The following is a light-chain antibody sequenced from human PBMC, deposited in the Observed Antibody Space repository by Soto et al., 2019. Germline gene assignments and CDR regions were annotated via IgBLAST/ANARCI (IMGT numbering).Light chain of an antibody. CDR3: QQYGSSPIT. J-gene: IGKJ5*01. CDR2: GAS. V-gene: IGKV3-20*01. Sequence: EIVLTQSPGTLSLSAGERATLSCRASQSVSSSNLAWYQQKRGQAPRLLIYGASSRATGIPDRFSGSGSGTDFSLTISSLEAEDFAVYYCQQYGSSPITFGHGTRLEIK. CDR1: QSVSSSN.